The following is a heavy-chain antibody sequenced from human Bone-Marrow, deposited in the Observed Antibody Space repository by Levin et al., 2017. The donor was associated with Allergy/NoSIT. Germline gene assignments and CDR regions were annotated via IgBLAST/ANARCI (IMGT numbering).Heavy chain of an antibody. Sequence: GESLKISCKGSGYSFTSYWIGWVRQMPGKGLEWMGIIYPGDSDTRYSPSFQGQVTISADKSISTAYLQWSSLKASDTAMYYCARDLRSYYDSSGYYPEDAFDIWGQGTMVTVSS. CDR1: GYSFTSYW. J-gene: IGHJ3*02. D-gene: IGHD3-22*01. CDR2: IYPGDSDT. CDR3: ARDLRSYYDSSGYYPEDAFDI. V-gene: IGHV5-51*01.